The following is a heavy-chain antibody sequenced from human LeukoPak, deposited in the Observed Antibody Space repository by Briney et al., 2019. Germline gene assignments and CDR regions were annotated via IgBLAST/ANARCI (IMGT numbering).Heavy chain of an antibody. J-gene: IGHJ4*02. Sequence: SETLSLTCTVSGGSISSYYWSWIRQPAGKGLEWIGYIYYSGSTNYNPSLKSRVTISVDTSKNQFSLKLSSVTAADTAVYYCARQDYDYDILTGYSDSKYYFDYWGQGTLVTVSS. D-gene: IGHD3-9*01. CDR2: IYYSGST. CDR1: GGSISSYY. V-gene: IGHV4-59*08. CDR3: ARQDYDYDILTGYSDSKYYFDY.